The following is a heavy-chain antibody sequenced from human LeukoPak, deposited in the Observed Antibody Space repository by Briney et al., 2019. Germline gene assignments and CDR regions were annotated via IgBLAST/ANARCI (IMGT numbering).Heavy chain of an antibody. Sequence: GGSLRLSCAASGFTFSSYWMSWVRQAPGKGLEWVANIKKDGSEKYYVDSVKGRFTISRDNAKTSLYLQMNSLRAEDTAVYYCAGSDTIGYLPREWDYWYFDRWGRGTLVTVSS. CDR2: IKKDGSEK. D-gene: IGHD3-22*01. J-gene: IGHJ2*01. CDR1: GFTFSSYW. V-gene: IGHV3-7*01. CDR3: AGSDTIGYLPREWDYWYFDR.